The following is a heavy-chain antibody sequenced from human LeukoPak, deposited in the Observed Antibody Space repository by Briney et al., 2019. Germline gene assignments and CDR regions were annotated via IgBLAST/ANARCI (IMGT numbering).Heavy chain of an antibody. J-gene: IGHJ4*02. V-gene: IGHV3-48*03. Sequence: GGSLRLSCTAAGFPFSNHPMNWVRQAPGKGLEWLSHISSDGHAESHADAPRGRFALSRDNAKNSLFLLISDLRVEDTAVYYCARDTVNGPFVTSLDLWGQGALVTVSS. CDR2: ISSDGHAE. CDR1: GFPFSNHP. D-gene: IGHD2-8*01. CDR3: ARDTVNGPFVTSLDL.